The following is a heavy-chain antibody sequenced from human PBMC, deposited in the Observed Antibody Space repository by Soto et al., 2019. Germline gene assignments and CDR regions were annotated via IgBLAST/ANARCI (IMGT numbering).Heavy chain of an antibody. V-gene: IGHV4-30-2*01. Sequence: QLQLQESGSGLVKPSQTLSLTCAVSGGSISSGGYSWSWIRQPPGKGLEWIGYIYHSGSTYYNPSHKSRVXXXVXXSKNQFALKLSSVTAADTAVYYCARGMTTVTTLDYWGQGTLVTVSS. CDR3: ARGMTTVTTLDY. CDR2: IYHSGST. D-gene: IGHD4-4*01. CDR1: GGSISSGGYS. J-gene: IGHJ4*02.